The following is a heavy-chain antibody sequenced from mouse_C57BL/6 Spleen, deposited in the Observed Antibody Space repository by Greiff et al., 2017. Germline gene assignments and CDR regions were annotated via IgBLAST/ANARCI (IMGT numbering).Heavy chain of an antibody. D-gene: IGHD2-1*01. CDR3: AREGFYYGNPGFAY. V-gene: IGHV3-1*01. J-gene: IGHJ3*01. Sequence: DVKLQESGPGMVKPSQSFSLTCTVTGYSITSGYDWHWIRHFPGNKLEWMGYIRYSGSTNYNPSLKSRISITHDTSKNHFFLKLNSVTTEDTATYYCAREGFYYGNPGFAYWGQGTLVTVSA. CDR2: IRYSGST. CDR1: GYSITSGYD.